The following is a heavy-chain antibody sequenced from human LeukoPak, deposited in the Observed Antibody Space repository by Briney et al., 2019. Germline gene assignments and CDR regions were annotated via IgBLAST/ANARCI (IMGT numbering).Heavy chain of an antibody. CDR1: GFTVSSNY. V-gene: IGHV3-66*03. J-gene: IGHJ6*02. Sequence: GGALRLSCAASGFTVSSNYMSWVRQAPGKGLEWVSVIYSCGSTYYEDSVKGRFTISRDNSKNTLYLQMNSLRAEDTAVYYCARVKALSGTTTGGMDVWGQGTTVT. D-gene: IGHD1-20*01. CDR3: ARVKALSGTTTGGMDV. CDR2: IYSCGST.